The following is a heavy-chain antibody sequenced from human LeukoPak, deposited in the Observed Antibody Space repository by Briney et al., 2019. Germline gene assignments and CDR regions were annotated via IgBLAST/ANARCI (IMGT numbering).Heavy chain of an antibody. J-gene: IGHJ4*02. V-gene: IGHV6-1*01. D-gene: IGHD5-24*01. CDR2: TKYRSKWYS. CDR3: ARNEDGYNFFDY. CDR1: GDSVSRNSAG. Sequence: SQTLSLTCAISGDSVSRNSAGWNWIRQSPSRGLEWLGRTKYRSKWYSDYADSVRGRITIKSDTSKNQFSLQVNSVTPEDTAVYYCARNEDGYNFFDYWGQGTLVTVSS.